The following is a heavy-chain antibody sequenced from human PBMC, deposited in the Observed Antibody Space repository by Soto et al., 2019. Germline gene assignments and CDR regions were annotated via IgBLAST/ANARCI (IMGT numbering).Heavy chain of an antibody. Sequence: PSETLSLTCTVSGGSISGYYWSWIRQPPGKGLEWIGYIYYSGSTNYNPSLKSRVTISVDTSKNQFSLKLSSVTAADTAVYYCARENYDFWSGGLDYWGQGTLVTVSS. D-gene: IGHD3-3*01. J-gene: IGHJ4*02. CDR2: IYYSGST. CDR3: ARENYDFWSGGLDY. V-gene: IGHV4-59*01. CDR1: GGSISGYY.